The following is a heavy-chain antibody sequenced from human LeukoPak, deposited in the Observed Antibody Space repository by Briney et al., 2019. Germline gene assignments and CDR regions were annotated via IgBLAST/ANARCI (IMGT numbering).Heavy chain of an antibody. V-gene: IGHV3-30*04. CDR3: AKDVGVDSSSRSMDYYYDGSGHDY. D-gene: IGHD3-22*01. CDR1: GFTFSSYV. CDR2: ISYDGSNK. Sequence: GGSLRLSCAASGFTFSSYVMHWVRQAPGKGLEWVALISYDGSNKYFADSVKGRFTISRDNSKNTLYLQMNSLRAEDTAVYYCAKDVGVDSSSRSMDYYYDGSGHDYWGQGTLVTVSS. J-gene: IGHJ4*02.